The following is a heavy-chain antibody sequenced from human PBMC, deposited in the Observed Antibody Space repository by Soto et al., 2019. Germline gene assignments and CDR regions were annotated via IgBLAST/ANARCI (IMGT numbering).Heavy chain of an antibody. CDR1: GFTFSSYW. CDR2: IKQDGSEK. CDR3: AGDEGRYCSGGSCLYYYYMDV. J-gene: IGHJ6*03. Sequence: GGSLRLSCAASGFTFSSYWMSWVRQAPGKGLEWVANIKQDGSEKYYVDSVKGRFTISRDNAKNSLYLQMNSLRAEDTAVYYCAGDEGRYCSGGSCLYYYYMDVWGKGTTVTVSS. V-gene: IGHV3-7*01. D-gene: IGHD2-15*01.